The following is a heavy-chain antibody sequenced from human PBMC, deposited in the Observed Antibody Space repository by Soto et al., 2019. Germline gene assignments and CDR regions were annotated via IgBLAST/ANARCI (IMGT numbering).Heavy chain of an antibody. CDR2: IIPIFGTA. V-gene: IGHV1-69*13. CDR1: GYTFTSYT. Sequence: AVTVSCKASGYTFTSYTISWVRQPPGQGLEWMGGIIPIFGTANYAQKFQGRVTITADESTSTAYMELSSLRSEDTAVYYCALIAAAGPNDYWGEGTLVTVSS. D-gene: IGHD6-13*01. J-gene: IGHJ4*02. CDR3: ALIAAAGPNDY.